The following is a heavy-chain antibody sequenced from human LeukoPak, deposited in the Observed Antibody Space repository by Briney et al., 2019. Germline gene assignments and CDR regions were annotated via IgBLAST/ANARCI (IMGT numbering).Heavy chain of an antibody. V-gene: IGHV1-8*03. CDR2: MNPNSGNT. D-gene: IGHD5-18*01. J-gene: IGHJ5*02. CDR1: GYTFTSYD. Sequence: ALVKVSCKASGYTFTSYDINWVRQATGQGLEWMGWMNPNSGNTGYAQKFQGRVTITRNTSISTAYMELSSLRSEDTAVYYCAKSRGYSYVNWFEPWGQGTLVTVSS. CDR3: AKSRGYSYVNWFEP.